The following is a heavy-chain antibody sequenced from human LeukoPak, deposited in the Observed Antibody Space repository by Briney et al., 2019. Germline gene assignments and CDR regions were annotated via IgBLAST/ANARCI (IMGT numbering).Heavy chain of an antibody. V-gene: IGHV1-69*05. D-gene: IGHD3-22*01. CDR3: ARGATPNYYDSSGYPGPFDY. CDR2: IIPIFGTA. J-gene: IGHJ4*02. Sequence: SVKVSCKASGGTFSSYAISWVRQAPGQGLEWMGGIIPIFGTANYAQKFQGRVTITTDESTSTAYMELSSLRSEDTAVYYCARGATPNYYDSSGYPGPFDYWGQGILVTVSS. CDR1: GGTFSSYA.